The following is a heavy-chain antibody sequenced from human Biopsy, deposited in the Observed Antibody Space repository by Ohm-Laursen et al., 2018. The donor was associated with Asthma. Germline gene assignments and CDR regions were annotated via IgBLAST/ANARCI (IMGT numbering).Heavy chain of an antibody. Sequence: SDTLSLTWSVYGGSISSFFWSWIRQSPEKRLECMGYVYWTDSTNYNPSIKSRITMSVDTSKNRMFLELTSVTDAGTSIYYCVRAVRNEQYLVPFDYWGQGKPVTVSS. CDR2: VYWTDST. CDR1: GGSISSFF. D-gene: IGHD6-13*01. J-gene: IGHJ4*02. V-gene: IGHV4-59*07. CDR3: VRAVRNEQYLVPFDY.